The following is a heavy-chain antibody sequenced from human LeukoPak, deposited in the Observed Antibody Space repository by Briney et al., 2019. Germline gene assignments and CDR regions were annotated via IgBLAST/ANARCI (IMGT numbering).Heavy chain of an antibody. CDR2: IGGSGSPI. V-gene: IGHV3-48*02. D-gene: IGHD6-13*01. J-gene: IGHJ4*02. Sequence: GGSLSLSCVTSGFTFTTYGLKWVRQAPGKGLEWISYIGGSGSPIYYADSVKGRFTVSRDNAKNSQYLQMSSLRDEDTAVYYCARDARFSIDFWGQGTLVTVSS. CDR3: ARDARFSIDF. CDR1: GFTFTTYG.